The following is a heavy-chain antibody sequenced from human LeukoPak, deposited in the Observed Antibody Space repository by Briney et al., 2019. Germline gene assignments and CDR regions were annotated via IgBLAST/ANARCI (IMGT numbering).Heavy chain of an antibody. D-gene: IGHD3-10*01. CDR3: ARPDYYGSGSYTENY. CDR2: ISGSGGST. J-gene: IGHJ4*02. V-gene: IGHV3-23*01. Sequence: PGGSLRLSCAASGFTFSSYGMSWVRQVPGKGLEWVSAISGSGGSTYYADSVKGRFTISRDNSKNTLYLQMNSLRAEDTAVYYCARPDYYGSGSYTENYWGQGTLVTVSS. CDR1: GFTFSSYG.